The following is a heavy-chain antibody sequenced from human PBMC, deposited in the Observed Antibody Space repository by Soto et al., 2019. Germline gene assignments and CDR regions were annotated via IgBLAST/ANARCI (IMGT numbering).Heavy chain of an antibody. CDR2: ITSGSNYI. CDR1: GFTFSSYS. D-gene: IGHD2-21*02. CDR3: ARVRSNCYLDY. V-gene: IGHV3-21*01. Sequence: EVQLVESGGGLVKPGGSLRLSCAASGFTFSSYSMNWVRQAPGRGLEWVSSITSGSNYIYYADSVKGRFTVSRDNAKNYLYLQMNSLRAEDTAVYYCARVRSNCYLDYWGQGTLVTVSS. J-gene: IGHJ4*02.